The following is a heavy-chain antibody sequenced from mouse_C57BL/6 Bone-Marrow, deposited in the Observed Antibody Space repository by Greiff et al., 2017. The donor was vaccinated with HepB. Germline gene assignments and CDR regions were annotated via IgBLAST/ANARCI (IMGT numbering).Heavy chain of an antibody. CDR1: GFTFSDYG. D-gene: IGHD1-1*01. CDR3: ARANLLLRYYAMDY. V-gene: IGHV5-17*01. Sequence: EVKLVESGGGLVKPGGSLKLSCAASGFTFSDYGMHWVRQAPEKGLEWVAYISSGSSTIYYADTVKGRFTISRDNAKNTLFLQMTSLRSEDTAMYYCARANLLLRYYAMDYWGQGTSVTVSS. J-gene: IGHJ4*01. CDR2: ISSGSSTI.